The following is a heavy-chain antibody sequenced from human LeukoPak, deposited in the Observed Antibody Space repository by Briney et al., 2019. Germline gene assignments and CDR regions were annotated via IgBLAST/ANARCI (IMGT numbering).Heavy chain of an antibody. CDR3: ASSYSSSWYAWFDP. CDR1: EFSFSNFG. J-gene: IGHJ5*02. V-gene: IGHV3-23*01. CDR2: IRRSDGSK. Sequence: PGGSLRLSCAVSEFSFSNFGLSWVRQAPGKGLEWVSAIRRSDGSKHYADSVKGRFTISRDNSKNTMYLQMNGLRAEDTAVYYCASSYSSSWYAWFDPWGQGTLVTVSS. D-gene: IGHD6-13*01.